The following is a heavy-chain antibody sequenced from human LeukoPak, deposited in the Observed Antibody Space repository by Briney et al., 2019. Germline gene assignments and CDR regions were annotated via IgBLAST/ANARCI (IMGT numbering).Heavy chain of an antibody. J-gene: IGHJ6*02. V-gene: IGHV3-53*01. CDR2: IYSGGST. CDR1: GFTVSSNY. CDR3: ARDQGVAAAGQFYYYGMDV. D-gene: IGHD6-13*01. Sequence: GGSLRLSCAASGFTVSSNYMSWVRQAPGKGLEWVSVIYSGGSTYYADSVKGRFTISRDNSKNTLYLQMNSLRAEDTAVYYCARDQGVAAAGQFYYYGMDVWGQGTTVTVSS.